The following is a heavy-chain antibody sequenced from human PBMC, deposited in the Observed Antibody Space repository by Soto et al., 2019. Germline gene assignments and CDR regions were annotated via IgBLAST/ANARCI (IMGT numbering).Heavy chain of an antibody. CDR2: ISYDGSNK. V-gene: IGHV3-30*03. J-gene: IGHJ6*02. CDR1: RGNIKSYG. D-gene: IGHD4-17*01. CDR3: VIFSYGNSYSDYNYQATDF. Sequence: LRRAAFRGNIKSYGVRRTIKKKSKGLEWVAVISYDGSNKYYADSVKGRFTISRDNSKNTLYLQMNSLRAEDTAVYYCVIFSYGNSYSDYNYQATDFWGHGTTVTVFS.